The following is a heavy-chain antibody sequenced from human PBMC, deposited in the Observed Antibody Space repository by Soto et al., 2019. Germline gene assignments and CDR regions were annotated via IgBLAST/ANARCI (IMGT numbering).Heavy chain of an antibody. Sequence: GASVKVSCKASGYTFTGYYMHWVRQAPRQGLEWMGWINPNSGGTNYAQKFQGRVTMTRDTSISTAYMELSRLRSDDTAVYYCARERFLEWLLPSYYYGMDVWGQGTTVTVSS. J-gene: IGHJ6*02. CDR2: INPNSGGT. D-gene: IGHD3-3*01. CDR1: GYTFTGYY. CDR3: ARERFLEWLLPSYYYGMDV. V-gene: IGHV1-2*02.